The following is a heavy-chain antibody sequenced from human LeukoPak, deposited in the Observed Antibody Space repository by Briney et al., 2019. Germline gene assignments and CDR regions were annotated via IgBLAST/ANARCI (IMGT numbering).Heavy chain of an antibody. CDR2: IGGSGGST. CDR1: GLTFSSCA. CDR3: AKVETAAAATLRGFDY. J-gene: IGHJ4*02. Sequence: GGSLRLSCAASGLTFSSCAMSWVRQAPGKGLEWVSSIGGSGGSTYYADSVKGRFTISRDNSKNTLYLQMNSLRAEDTAVYYCAKVETAAAATLRGFDYWGQGTLVTVSS. V-gene: IGHV3-23*01. D-gene: IGHD6-13*01.